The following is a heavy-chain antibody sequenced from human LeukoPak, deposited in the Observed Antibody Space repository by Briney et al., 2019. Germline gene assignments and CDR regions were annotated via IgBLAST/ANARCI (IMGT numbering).Heavy chain of an antibody. CDR2: ISSSGSTK. D-gene: IGHD3-22*01. CDR3: ASGYYYDSSGWDY. CDR1: GFTFCSYE. Sequence: GGSLRLSCAASGFTFCSYEMNWVRQAPGKGLEWVSYISSSGSTKYYADSVKGRFTISRDNAKNSLYLQMNSLRAEDTAVYYCASGYYYDSSGWDYWGQGTLVTVSS. J-gene: IGHJ4*02. V-gene: IGHV3-48*03.